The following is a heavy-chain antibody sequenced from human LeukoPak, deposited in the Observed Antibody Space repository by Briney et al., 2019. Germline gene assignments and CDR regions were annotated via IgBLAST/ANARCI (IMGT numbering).Heavy chain of an antibody. J-gene: IGHJ4*02. V-gene: IGHV4-34*01. Sequence: SETLSLTCAVYGGSFSGYYWSWIRQPPGKGLEWMGEINHSGSTNYNPSLKSRVTISVDTSNNQFSLKLSSVTAADTAVYYCARRSLYGKKVQFDYWGQGTLVTVSS. CDR1: GGSFSGYY. D-gene: IGHD4-17*01. CDR3: ARRSLYGKKVQFDY. CDR2: INHSGST.